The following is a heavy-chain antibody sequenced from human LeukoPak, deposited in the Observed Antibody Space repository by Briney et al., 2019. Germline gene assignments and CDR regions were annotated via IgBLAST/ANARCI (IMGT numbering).Heavy chain of an antibody. CDR2: ISSSGSTI. D-gene: IGHD1-26*01. CDR3: ARDGGSHYFDY. J-gene: IGHJ4*02. V-gene: IGHV3-48*03. Sequence: PGGSLRLSCAASGLSVSSTYMTWVRQAPGKGLEWVSYISSSGSTIYYADSVKGRFTISRDNAKNSLYLQMNSLRAEDTAVYYCARDGGSHYFDYWGQGTLVTVSS. CDR1: GLSVSSTY.